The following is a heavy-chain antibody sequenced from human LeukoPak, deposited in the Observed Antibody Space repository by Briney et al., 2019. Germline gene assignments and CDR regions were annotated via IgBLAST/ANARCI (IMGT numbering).Heavy chain of an antibody. D-gene: IGHD3-10*01. V-gene: IGHV3-74*01. Sequence: GGSLRLSCAASGFTFSDYWMHWVRQAPGKGLVWVSRISSDGSRVTYADSVKGRFTISRDNAKNTLYLQMNSLRAEDTAVYYCAKVMVRGVVPTNYFDYWGQGTLVTVSS. CDR1: GFTFSDYW. CDR3: AKVMVRGVVPTNYFDY. J-gene: IGHJ4*02. CDR2: ISSDGSRV.